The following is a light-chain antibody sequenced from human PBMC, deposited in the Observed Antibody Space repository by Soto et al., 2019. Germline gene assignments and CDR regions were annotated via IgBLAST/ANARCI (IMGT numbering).Light chain of an antibody. V-gene: IGKV1-5*01. CDR2: DAS. J-gene: IGKJ1*01. CDR1: ESVSTW. CDR3: QQYKTYPLT. Sequence: DIQMTQSPSTLSASVGDRVHITCRASESVSTWLAWYQQKPGKAPKLLIYDASSLESGVPSRFSGTGSGTQFTLTISSLQPDDFATYYCQQYKTYPLTFGQGTRVEIK.